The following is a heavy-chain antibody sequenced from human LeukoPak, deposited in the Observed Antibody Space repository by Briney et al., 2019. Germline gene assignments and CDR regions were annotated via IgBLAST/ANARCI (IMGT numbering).Heavy chain of an antibody. Sequence: GGSLRPSCAASGFTFSSYWMHWVRQAPGKGLVWVSRINSDGSNTNYADSVKGRFTISRDNAKNTLYLQMNSLRAEDTAVYYCARPSQLALFEYWGQGTLVTVSS. D-gene: IGHD6-13*01. V-gene: IGHV3-74*01. CDR3: ARPSQLALFEY. J-gene: IGHJ4*02. CDR1: GFTFSSYW. CDR2: INSDGSNT.